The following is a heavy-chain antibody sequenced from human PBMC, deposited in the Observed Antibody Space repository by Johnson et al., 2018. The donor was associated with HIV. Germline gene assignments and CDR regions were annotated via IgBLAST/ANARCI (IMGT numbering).Heavy chain of an antibody. J-gene: IGHJ3*01. CDR3: VRRFYDSSAFDV. Sequence: QVQLVESGGGVVQPGRSLRLSCAASGFTFSSYGMHWVRQAPGKGLEWVAVISYEGTNKYFTDSVRGRFTISRDNSRNTLFLQMNSLRAEDTAMYFCVRRFYDSSAFDVWGQGTLVTVSS. CDR1: GFTFSSYG. CDR2: ISYEGTNK. V-gene: IGHV3-30*03. D-gene: IGHD3-22*01.